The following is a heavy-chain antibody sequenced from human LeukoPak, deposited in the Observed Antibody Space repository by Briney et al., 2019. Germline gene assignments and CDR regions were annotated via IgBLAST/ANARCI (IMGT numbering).Heavy chain of an antibody. CDR3: AKYRTYYVWGSYLED. Sequence: GGSLRLSCAASGFTFSSYAMSWVRQAPGKGLEWVSAISGSGGSTYYADFVKGRFTISRDNSKNTLYLQMNSLRAEDTAVYYCAKYRTYYVWGSYLEDWGQGTLVTVSS. V-gene: IGHV3-23*01. J-gene: IGHJ4*02. D-gene: IGHD3-16*02. CDR2: ISGSGGST. CDR1: GFTFSSYA.